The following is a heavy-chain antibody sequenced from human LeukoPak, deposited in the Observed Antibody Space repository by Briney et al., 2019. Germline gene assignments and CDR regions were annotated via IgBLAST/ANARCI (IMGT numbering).Heavy chain of an antibody. J-gene: IGHJ6*03. CDR2: IIPIFGTA. V-gene: IGHV1-69*05. D-gene: IGHD2-21*02. CDR3: ARSIVVVTGWNHYYYYMDV. CDR1: GGTFSSYA. Sequence: SVKVSCKASGGTFSSYAISWVRQAPGQGLEWMGGIIPIFGTANYAQKFQGRVTITTDESTSTAYMELSSLRSEDTAVYYCARSIVVVTGWNHYYYYMDVWGKGTTVTVSS.